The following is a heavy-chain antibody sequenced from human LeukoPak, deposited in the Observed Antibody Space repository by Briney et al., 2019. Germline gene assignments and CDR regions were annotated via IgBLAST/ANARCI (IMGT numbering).Heavy chain of an antibody. D-gene: IGHD3-10*01. V-gene: IGHV5-51*01. CDR2: IYPGDSHT. Sequence: GESLKISCKGSGYGFIGYWIAWVRQMPGKDLEWMGIIYPGDSHTIYRPSFQGHVTISADKSISTAYLQWSSLKASDTAMYYCARHMFLHPGNYYGSGSYYCDYWGQGTLVTVSS. CDR3: ARHMFLHPGNYYGSGSYYCDY. CDR1: GYGFIGYW. J-gene: IGHJ4*02.